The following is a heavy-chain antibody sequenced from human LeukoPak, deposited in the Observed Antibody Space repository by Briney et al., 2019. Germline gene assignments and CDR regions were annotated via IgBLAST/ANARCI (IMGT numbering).Heavy chain of an antibody. D-gene: IGHD3-10*01. V-gene: IGHV3-23*01. Sequence: PGGSLRLSCAASGFMFPTYALSWVRQAPGKGLAWISTVSASGDSTSYADSVKGRFTISRDNSKNALYLQVNSLRADDAALYYCAKSHYYGSGSIDYWGQGTLVTVSS. J-gene: IGHJ4*02. CDR3: AKSHYYGSGSIDY. CDR1: GFMFPTYA. CDR2: VSASGDST.